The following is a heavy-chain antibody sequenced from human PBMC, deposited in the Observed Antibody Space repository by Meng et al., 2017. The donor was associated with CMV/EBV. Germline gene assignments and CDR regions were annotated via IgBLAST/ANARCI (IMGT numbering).Heavy chain of an antibody. V-gene: IGHV3-7*01. CDR3: ARKKGGFRPAANGVGYYYYGMDV. D-gene: IGHD3-16*01. CDR1: GFTFSCYW. Sequence: GESLKISCAASGFTFSCYWMSWVRQAPGKGLEWVANIKQDGSEKYYVDSVKGRFTISRDNAKNSLYLQMNSLRAEDTAVYYCARKKGGFRPAANGVGYYYYGMDVWGQGTTVTVSS. CDR2: IKQDGSEK. J-gene: IGHJ6*02.